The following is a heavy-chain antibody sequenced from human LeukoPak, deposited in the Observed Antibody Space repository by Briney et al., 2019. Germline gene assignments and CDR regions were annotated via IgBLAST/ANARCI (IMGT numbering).Heavy chain of an antibody. V-gene: IGHV3-33*08. J-gene: IGHJ4*02. CDR1: GFTFSSYA. CDR3: ARSIPRYDGSAYYPDY. D-gene: IGHD3-22*01. Sequence: GGSLRLSCAASGFTFSSYAMHWVRQAPGKGLEWVAVIWYDGSNDDYADSVKGRFTISRDNSKNTLYLQMNSLRAEDTAMYYCARSIPRYDGSAYYPDYWGQGTLVTVSS. CDR2: IWYDGSND.